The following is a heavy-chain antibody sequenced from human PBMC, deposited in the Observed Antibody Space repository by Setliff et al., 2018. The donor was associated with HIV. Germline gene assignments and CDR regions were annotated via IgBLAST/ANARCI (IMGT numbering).Heavy chain of an antibody. V-gene: IGHV4-59*01. D-gene: IGHD3-9*01. CDR3: ARVDYKILTGYPYTYYYYMDV. J-gene: IGHJ6*03. CDR1: GGSINSYY. CDR2: ISYSGST. Sequence: SETLSLTCTVSGGSINSYYWSWIRQPPGKGLEWIGYISYSGSTNYNPSLKSRVTISVDTSKSQFSLKLSSVTAADTAVYYCARVDYKILTGYPYTYYYYMDVWGKGTTVTVSS.